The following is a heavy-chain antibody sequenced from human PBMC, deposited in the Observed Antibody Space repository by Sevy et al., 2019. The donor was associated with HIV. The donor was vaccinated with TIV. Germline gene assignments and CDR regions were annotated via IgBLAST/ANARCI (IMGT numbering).Heavy chain of an antibody. J-gene: IGHJ5*02. D-gene: IGHD6-13*01. V-gene: IGHV1-69*13. CDR2: IIPIFGTA. CDR3: ARVAAAGTNWFDP. Sequence: ASVKVSCKASGGTFSSYAISWVRQAPGQGLEWMGRIIPIFGTANYAQKFQSRVTITADESTSTAYMELSSLRSEDTAVYYCARVAAAGTNWFDPWGQGTLVTVSS. CDR1: GGTFSSYA.